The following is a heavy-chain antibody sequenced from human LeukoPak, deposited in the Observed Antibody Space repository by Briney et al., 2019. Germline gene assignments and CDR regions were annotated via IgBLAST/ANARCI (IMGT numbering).Heavy chain of an antibody. CDR3: ARGPAVTFNYHYGMDV. J-gene: IGHJ6*02. V-gene: IGHV3-72*01. CDR1: GFTFSDHY. Sequence: GGSLRLSCAISGFTFSDHYMDWVRQAPGKGLEWVARTRTKAKDYTTEYAASVKGRFTVSRDESMHSLYLQMNSLKTEDTAVYYCARGPAVTFNYHYGMDVWGQGTTVTVSS. D-gene: IGHD4-17*01. CDR2: TRTKAKDYTT.